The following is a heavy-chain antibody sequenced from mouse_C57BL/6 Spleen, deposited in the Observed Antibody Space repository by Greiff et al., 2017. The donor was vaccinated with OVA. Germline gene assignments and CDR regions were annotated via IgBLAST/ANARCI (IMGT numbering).Heavy chain of an antibody. CDR2: IDPETGGT. J-gene: IGHJ4*01. Sequence: VHLQQSGAELVRPGASVTLSCKASGYTFTDYEMHWVKQTPVHGLEWIGAIDPETGGTAYNQKFKGKAILTADKSSSTAYMELRSLTSEDSAVYYCTRGGYPYAMDYWGQGTSVTVSS. V-gene: IGHV1-15*01. CDR3: TRGGYPYAMDY. D-gene: IGHD2-2*01. CDR1: GYTFTDYE.